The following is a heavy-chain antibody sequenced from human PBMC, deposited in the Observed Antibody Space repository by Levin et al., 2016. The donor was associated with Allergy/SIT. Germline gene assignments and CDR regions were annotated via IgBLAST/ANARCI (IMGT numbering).Heavy chain of an antibody. J-gene: IGHJ5*02. D-gene: IGHD2-15*01. CDR2: IYDSGYT. CDR3: ARGDCSGDSCYSMGWFDP. V-gene: IGHV4-31*03. CDR1: GGSISSGAYY. Sequence: SETLSLTCTVSGGSISSGAYYWTWIRQHPGKGLEWIGYIYDSGYTYYNPPLKSRVTISVDTSKNHFSLKLNSVTAADTAVYYCARGDCSGDSCYSMGWFDPWGQGTLVTVSS.